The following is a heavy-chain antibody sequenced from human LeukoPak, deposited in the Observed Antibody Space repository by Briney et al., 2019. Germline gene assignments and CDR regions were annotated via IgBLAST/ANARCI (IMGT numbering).Heavy chain of an antibody. Sequence: ASVKVSCKASGYTFTHYTISWVRQAPGQGLEWMGWISTYNNNTNYAQKLQGRVTMTTDTSTSTAYMELRSLRSDDTAVYYCARVYDSSGYYQRNYYYYGMDVWGQGTTVTVSS. CDR2: ISTYNNNT. V-gene: IGHV1-18*01. CDR3: ARVYDSSGYYQRNYYYYGMDV. D-gene: IGHD3-22*01. CDR1: GYTFTHYT. J-gene: IGHJ6*02.